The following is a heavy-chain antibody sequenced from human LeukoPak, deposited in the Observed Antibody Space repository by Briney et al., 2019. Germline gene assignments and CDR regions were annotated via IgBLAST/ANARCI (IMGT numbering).Heavy chain of an antibody. CDR1: GSTFGSYA. CDR3: AKAIVDYYGSVVPKPMDC. D-gene: IGHD3-10*01. V-gene: IGHV3-23*01. J-gene: IGHJ4*02. Sequence: GGSLRLSCAASGSTFGSYAMNWVRQAPGKGLEWVSAISGTGPNTYYSGSVKGRFTISRDNSKNAVSLQMNSLRAEDTAIYYCAKAIVDYYGSVVPKPMDCWGQGTQVTVSS. CDR2: ISGTGPNT.